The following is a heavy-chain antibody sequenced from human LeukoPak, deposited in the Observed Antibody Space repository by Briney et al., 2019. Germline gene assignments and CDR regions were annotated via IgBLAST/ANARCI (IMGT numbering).Heavy chain of an antibody. CDR3: ARQSISGSSLSYFDY. V-gene: IGHV4-59*01. D-gene: IGHD3-22*01. Sequence: PSETLSLTCTVSGGSISSYHWSWIRQPPGKGLEWIGNIYDSASTNYNPSLKSRVTISVDTSKNQCSLKLSSVTAADTAVYYCARQSISGSSLSYFDYWGQGTLVNVSS. CDR2: IYDSAST. J-gene: IGHJ4*02. CDR1: GGSISSYH.